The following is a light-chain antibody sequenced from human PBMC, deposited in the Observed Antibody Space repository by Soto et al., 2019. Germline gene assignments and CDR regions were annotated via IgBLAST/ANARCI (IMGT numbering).Light chain of an antibody. V-gene: IGLV4-69*01. CDR2: LNSDGSH. CDR3: QTWGSGIVV. CDR1: IGHSNYA. J-gene: IGLJ2*01. Sequence: QLVLTQSPSASASLGASVKLTCTLIIGHSNYAIAWHQQQSEKGPRYLMKLNSDGSHSKGDGIPDRFSGSSSGAERYLTIASLQSEDEADYYCQTWGSGIVVFGGGTPLTVL.